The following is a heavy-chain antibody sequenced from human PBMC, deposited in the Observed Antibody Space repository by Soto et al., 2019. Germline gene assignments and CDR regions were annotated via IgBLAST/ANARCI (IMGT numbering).Heavy chain of an antibody. CDR3: ARVRNIVVVTAKLIDY. J-gene: IGHJ4*02. Sequence: GGSLRLSCAASGFTFSKYRMNWVRQAPGKGLEWVSYISSSSSTIYYADSVKGRFTISRDNAKNSLYLQMNSLRDEDTAVYYCARVRNIVVVTAKLIDYWGQGTLVTVSS. CDR2: ISSSSSTI. V-gene: IGHV3-48*02. D-gene: IGHD2-21*02. CDR1: GFTFSKYR.